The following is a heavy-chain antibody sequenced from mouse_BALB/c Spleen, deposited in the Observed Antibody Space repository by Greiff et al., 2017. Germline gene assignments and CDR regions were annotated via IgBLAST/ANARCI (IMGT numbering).Heavy chain of an antibody. CDR2: IDPANGNT. D-gene: IGHD2-4*01. V-gene: IGHV14-3*02. Sequence: VQLKQSGAELVKPGASVKLSCTASGFNIKDTYMHWVKQRPEQGLEWIGRIDPANGNTKYDPKFQGKATITADTSSNTAYLQLSSLTSEDTAVYYCARNYDYDAPMDYWGQGTSVTVSS. CDR3: ARNYDYDAPMDY. J-gene: IGHJ4*01. CDR1: GFNIKDTY.